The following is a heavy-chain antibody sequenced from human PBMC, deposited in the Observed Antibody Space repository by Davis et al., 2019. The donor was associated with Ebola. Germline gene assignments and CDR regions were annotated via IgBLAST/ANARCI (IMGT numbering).Heavy chain of an antibody. J-gene: IGHJ4*02. V-gene: IGHV3-23*01. CDR2: ISGSGGST. D-gene: IGHD3-22*01. Sequence: GGSLRLSCAASGFTFSSYAMSWVRQAPGKGLEWVSAISGSGGSTYYADSVKGRFTISRDNSKNTLYLQMNSLRAEDTAVYYCAKDQYYYDSSGYYVSLDYWGQGTLVTVSS. CDR1: GFTFSSYA. CDR3: AKDQYYYDSSGYYVSLDY.